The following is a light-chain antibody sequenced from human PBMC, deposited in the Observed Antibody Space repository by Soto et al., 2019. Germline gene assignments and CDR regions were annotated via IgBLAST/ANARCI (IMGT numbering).Light chain of an antibody. Sequence: DIQLTQSPSSLSASVGDRVTISCRASQSISNYLNWYQQKPGRGPKLLIYGASHLQSGVPSRFSGTGSGTEFTLTISSLQPDDFATYYCQQYNSQWTFGQGTKVDIK. V-gene: IGKV1-9*01. CDR1: QSISNY. J-gene: IGKJ1*01. CDR2: GAS. CDR3: QQYNSQWT.